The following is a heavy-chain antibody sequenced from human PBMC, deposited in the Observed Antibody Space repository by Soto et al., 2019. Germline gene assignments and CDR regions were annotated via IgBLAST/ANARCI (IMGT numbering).Heavy chain of an antibody. CDR1: GLSFSDYS. Sequence: VQLVESGGGLVKPGGSLRLSCAASGLSFSDYSMTWIRQAPGKGPEWVARISRGGGDTEYADTVKGRFTISRDNAKNSLDLQMDSMRAEDTAVYYCTRGGRSTSYHWEFWGQGTLVTVSS. V-gene: IGHV3-11*06. D-gene: IGHD6-13*01. CDR2: ISRGGGDT. CDR3: TRGGRSTSYHWEF. J-gene: IGHJ4*02.